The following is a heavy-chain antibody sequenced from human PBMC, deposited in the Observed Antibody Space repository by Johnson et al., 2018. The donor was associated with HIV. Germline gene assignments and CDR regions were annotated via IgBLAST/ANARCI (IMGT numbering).Heavy chain of an antibody. V-gene: IGHV3-15*01. Sequence: VQLVESGGGLVKPGGSLRLSCAASGISFSYAWMSWVRRAPGKGLEWVGRIKSKTDGGTTDYAAPVKGRFTISRDDSKNTLYLQMNSLKTEDTAVYYCTADLVTPHAFDIWGQGTMVTVSS. CDR1: GISFSYAW. CDR2: IKSKTDGGTT. J-gene: IGHJ3*02. CDR3: TADLVTPHAFDI. D-gene: IGHD4-23*01.